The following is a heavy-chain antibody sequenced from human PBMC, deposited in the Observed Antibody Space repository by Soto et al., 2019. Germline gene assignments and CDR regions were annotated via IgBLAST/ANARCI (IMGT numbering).Heavy chain of an antibody. CDR3: ARGRSHEWELLVQYFDY. D-gene: IGHD1-26*01. V-gene: IGHV4-59*02. CDR1: GGSVSNSY. CDR2: VYYSGST. Sequence: SETLSLTCTVSGGSVSNSYWGWIRQPPGKGLEWVAYVYYSGSTNYNPSLGSRVTISVDKSKNQFSLKMTSVTGADTAVYYCARGRSHEWELLVQYFDYWGQGTLVTVSS. J-gene: IGHJ4*02.